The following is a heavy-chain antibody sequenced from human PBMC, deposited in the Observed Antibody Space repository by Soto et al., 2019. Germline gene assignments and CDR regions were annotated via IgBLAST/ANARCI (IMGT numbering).Heavy chain of an antibody. D-gene: IGHD5-12*01. J-gene: IGHJ4*02. CDR1: GFTVSSNY. Sequence: EVQLVESGGGLVQPGGSLRLSCAASGFTVSSNYMSGVRQAPGKGLEWVSVIYSGGSTYYADSVKGRFTISRDNSKNTLYLQMNSLRAEDTAVYYCAREGGGYDGYFDYWGQGTLVTVSS. CDR3: AREGGGYDGYFDY. V-gene: IGHV3-66*01. CDR2: IYSGGST.